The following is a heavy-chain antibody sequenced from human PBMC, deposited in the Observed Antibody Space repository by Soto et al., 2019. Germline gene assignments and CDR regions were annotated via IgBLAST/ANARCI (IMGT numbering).Heavy chain of an antibody. CDR1: VGSVSSGSHY. J-gene: IGHJ3*01. CDR2: ISYSGTT. CDR3: ARDLSENTSSFDALHV. V-gene: IGHV4-61*01. D-gene: IGHD2-2*01. Sequence: SETLSLICTVSVGSVSSGSHYWSWIRQPPGKGLEWIAYISYSGTTSYNPSLKSRVTISIDMSKHQFSLRLDSVTAADTAVYYCARDLSENTSSFDALHVCGQLT.